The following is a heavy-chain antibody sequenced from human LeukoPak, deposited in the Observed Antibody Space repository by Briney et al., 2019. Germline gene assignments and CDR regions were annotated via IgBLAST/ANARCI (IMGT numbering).Heavy chain of an antibody. CDR2: INHSGST. CDR3: ARGGVGIAARRFDY. J-gene: IGHJ4*02. CDR1: GGSFSGYY. V-gene: IGHV4-34*01. D-gene: IGHD6-6*01. Sequence: SETLSLTCAVYGGSFSGYYWSWTRQPPGKELEWIGEINHSGSTNYNPSLKSRVTISVDTSKNQFSLKLSSVTAADTAVYYCARGGVGIAARRFDYWGQGTLVTVSS.